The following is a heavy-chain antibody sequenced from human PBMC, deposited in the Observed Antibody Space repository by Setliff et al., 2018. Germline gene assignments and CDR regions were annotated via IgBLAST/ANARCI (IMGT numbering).Heavy chain of an antibody. V-gene: IGHV4-61*02. CDR2: IQSTGNT. D-gene: IGHD3-3*02. Sequence: SETLSLTCTVSGVSFGSGSYYWSWIRQPAGKGLEWIGLIQSTGNTYYNPSLEGRVTISVDTSNNQFSLKLSSVTAADTAVYYCARHLWGRYMAESSDYFDYWGQGSLVTVS. J-gene: IGHJ4*02. CDR3: ARHLWGRYMAESSDYFDY. CDR1: GVSFGSGSYY.